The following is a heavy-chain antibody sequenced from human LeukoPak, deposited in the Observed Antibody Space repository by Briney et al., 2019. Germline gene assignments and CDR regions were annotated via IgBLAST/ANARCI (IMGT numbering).Heavy chain of an antibody. V-gene: IGHV4-38-2*02. D-gene: IGHD1-26*01. J-gene: IGHJ4*02. CDR3: AREWELIYYFDY. CDR1: GYSISSGYY. Sequence: SETLSLTCTVSGYSISSGYYWGWIRQPPGKGLEWIGSIYHSGSTYYNPSLKSRVTISVDTSKNQFSLKLSSVTAADTAVYYCAREWELIYYFDYWGQGTLVTVSS. CDR2: IYHSGST.